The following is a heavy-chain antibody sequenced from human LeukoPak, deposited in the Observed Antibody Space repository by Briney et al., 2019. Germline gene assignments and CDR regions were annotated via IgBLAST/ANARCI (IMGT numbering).Heavy chain of an antibody. J-gene: IGHJ6*02. Sequence: GGSLRLSCAASGFTFTSYAMTWVRQAPGKGLEWVSSISYSGGSAYYTDSVKGRFTISRDTSKDTLYLQMNSLRAEDTAVYYCAKAGPSSGTYYGMDVWGQGTSVTVPS. CDR1: GFTFTSYA. CDR2: ISYSGGSA. D-gene: IGHD1-1*01. CDR3: AKAGPSSGTYYGMDV. V-gene: IGHV3-23*01.